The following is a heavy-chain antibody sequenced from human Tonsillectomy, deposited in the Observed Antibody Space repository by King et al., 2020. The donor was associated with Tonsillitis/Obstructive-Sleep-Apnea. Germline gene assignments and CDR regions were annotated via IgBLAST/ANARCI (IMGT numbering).Heavy chain of an antibody. CDR2: INPNSGDT. Sequence: VQLVQSGAEVKKPGASLKVSCKASGYTFIDYYLHWVRQAPGQGLEWMGWINPNSGDTNYAQNFQGRLTMTRDTSISTAYMELSRLRSDDTAVYFCARAAGGSSDYLFGDYWGQGTLVTVSS. D-gene: IGHD3-22*01. CDR3: ARAAGGSSDYLFGDY. V-gene: IGHV1-2*02. J-gene: IGHJ4*02. CDR1: GYTFIDYY.